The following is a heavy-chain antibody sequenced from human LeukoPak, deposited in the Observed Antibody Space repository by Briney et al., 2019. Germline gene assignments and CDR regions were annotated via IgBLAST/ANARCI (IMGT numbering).Heavy chain of an antibody. CDR3: ARPIWIGDLFYYFDS. CDR2: IYPDDSDT. Sequence: GESLMISCRGSGYRFASYWIGWVRQMPGKGLEWMGIIYPDDSDTRYNPSFRGQVTISADKFVDTAYLQWNSLKVSDTAMYYCARPIWIGDLFYYFDSWGQGTLVTVSS. CDR1: GYRFASYW. D-gene: IGHD3-10*01. V-gene: IGHV5-51*01. J-gene: IGHJ4*02.